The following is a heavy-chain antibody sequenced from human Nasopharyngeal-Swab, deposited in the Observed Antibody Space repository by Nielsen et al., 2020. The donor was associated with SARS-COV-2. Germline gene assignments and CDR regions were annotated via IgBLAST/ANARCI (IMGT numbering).Heavy chain of an antibody. CDR3: AKDLRGPYFF. V-gene: IGHV3-9*01. CDR2: INWNSGRK. D-gene: IGHD2/OR15-2a*01. CDR1: GFTFDDYT. J-gene: IGHJ4*02. Sequence: GGSLRLSCAASGFTFDDYTMHWVRQAPGKGLEWVSGINWNSGRKGYADSVKGRFTISRDNSKNTLSLQMDSLRAEDTAVYYCAKDLRGPYFFWGQGTLVTVSS.